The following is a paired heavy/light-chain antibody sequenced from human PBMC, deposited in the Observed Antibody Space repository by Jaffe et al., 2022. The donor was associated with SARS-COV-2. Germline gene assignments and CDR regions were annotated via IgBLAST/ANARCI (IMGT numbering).Heavy chain of an antibody. CDR2: IYYRGST. Sequence: QVQLQESGPGLVKPSETLSLTCTVSGGSIGIYYWSWIRQSPGNRLEWMGYIYYRGSTNYNPSLKSRITMSVDTSKNQFSLKVSSVTAADTAVYYCARERDGYNYDAFDVWGQGTMVTVSS. V-gene: IGHV4-59*01. CDR1: GGSIGIYY. D-gene: IGHD5-12*01. CDR3: ARERDGYNYDAFDV. J-gene: IGHJ3*01.
Light chain of an antibody. Sequence: VLTQSPGTLSLSPGERATLSCRASQSVSSSSLAWYQQKLGQPPRLLMYGASSRATGIPDRFSGSGSGTVFTLTISRLEPEDFAVYYCQHYGSSPRPFGQGTKLEIK. CDR1: QSVSSSS. CDR3: QHYGSSPRP. V-gene: IGKV3-20*01. CDR2: GAS. J-gene: IGKJ2*01.